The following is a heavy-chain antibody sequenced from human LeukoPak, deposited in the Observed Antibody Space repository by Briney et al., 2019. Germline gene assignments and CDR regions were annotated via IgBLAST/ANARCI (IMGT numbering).Heavy chain of an antibody. CDR3: ASLIAAGYFDH. Sequence: PSETLSLTCTVSGGSISSSSYSWGWIRHPPGKGLEWIGVIYHSGGTYYNPSLKSRLTMSVATSKNQFSLKLSSVTATDTAVYYCASLIAAGYFDHWGQGTLVTVSS. D-gene: IGHD6-13*01. J-gene: IGHJ4*02. CDR2: IYHSGGT. CDR1: GGSISSSSYS. V-gene: IGHV4-39*01.